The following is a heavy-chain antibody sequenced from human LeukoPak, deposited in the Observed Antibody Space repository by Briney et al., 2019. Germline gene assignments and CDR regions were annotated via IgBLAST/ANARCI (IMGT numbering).Heavy chain of an antibody. V-gene: IGHV3-7*01. Sequence: TGGSLRLSCEASGFTFGSSWMTWVRQPPGKGLEWVANIKEDGSEKNYVDSVEDRFTISRDNAKNLVYLQMNSLRVDDTAMYYCARLRYSDCWGQGTLVTVSS. CDR2: IKEDGSEK. CDR1: GFTFGSSW. D-gene: IGHD1-26*01. CDR3: ARLRYSDC. J-gene: IGHJ4*02.